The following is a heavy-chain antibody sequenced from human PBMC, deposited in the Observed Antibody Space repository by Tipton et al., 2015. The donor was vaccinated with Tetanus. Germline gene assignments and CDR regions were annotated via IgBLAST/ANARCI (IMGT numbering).Heavy chain of an antibody. CDR2: IYPGDSDT. V-gene: IGHV5-51*01. D-gene: IGHD2-15*01. J-gene: IGHJ5*02. Sequence: QLVQSGAVVKKPGESLKISCKASGYSFTNYWIGWVRQTPGKGLEWMGVIYPGDSDTQYSPSFQGQVTISADTSISTAYLQWNSLKTSDSAIYYCARHKERGGSPSNWFDPWGQGTLVTVSS. CDR3: ARHKERGGSPSNWFDP. CDR1: GYSFTNYW.